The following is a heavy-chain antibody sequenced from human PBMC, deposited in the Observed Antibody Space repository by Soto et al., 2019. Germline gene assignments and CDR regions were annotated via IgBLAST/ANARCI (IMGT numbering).Heavy chain of an antibody. CDR2: INHSGST. Sequence: SETLSLTCAVYGGSFSGYYWSWIRQPPGKGLEWIGEINHSGSTNYNPSLKSRVTISVDTSKNQFSLKLSSVTAADTAVYYCARERGTAMVYYYYYGMDVWGQGTTVTVSS. D-gene: IGHD5-18*01. V-gene: IGHV4-34*01. J-gene: IGHJ6*02. CDR3: ARERGTAMVYYYYYGMDV. CDR1: GGSFSGYY.